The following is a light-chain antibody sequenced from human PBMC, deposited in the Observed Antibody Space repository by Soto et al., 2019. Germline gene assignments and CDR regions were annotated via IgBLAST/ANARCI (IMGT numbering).Light chain of an antibody. V-gene: IGKV1-39*01. CDR3: QQTYNTLPTT. CDR2: AAS. Sequence: DIQMTPSPSTLSASVGDRVIITCRASQSISTYLNWYQQKPGKAPRLLIYAASSLQSGVPSRFIGSGSGTDFTLTISFLQPEDFATYYCQQTYNTLPTTFGQGTRLEIK. CDR1: QSISTY. J-gene: IGKJ5*01.